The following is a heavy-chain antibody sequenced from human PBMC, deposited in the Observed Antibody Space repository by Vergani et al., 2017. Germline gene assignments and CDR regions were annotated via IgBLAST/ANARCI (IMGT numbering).Heavy chain of an antibody. CDR2: IIPIFGTA. J-gene: IGHJ6*02. CDR3: ARGALFRTGTTSYYYYGMDV. D-gene: IGHD1-7*01. Sequence: QVQLVRSGAEVKKPGSSVKVSCKASGGTFSSYAISWVRQAPGQGLEWMGGIIPIFGTANYAQKFQGRVTITADESTSTAYMELSSLRSEDTAVYYCARGALFRTGTTSYYYYGMDVWGHGTTVTVSS. V-gene: IGHV1-69*01. CDR1: GGTFSSYA.